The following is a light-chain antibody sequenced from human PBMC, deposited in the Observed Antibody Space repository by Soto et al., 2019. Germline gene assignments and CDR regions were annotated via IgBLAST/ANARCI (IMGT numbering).Light chain of an antibody. CDR2: AAS. CDR3: QQYYSYPRT. V-gene: IGKV1-16*01. Sequence: DIQMTQSPSSLSASVGDRVTITCQESQNIKNYLKWYQQTPGRAPKLLIYAASTLQSGVPSRFSGSGSGTDFTLTISCLQSEDFATYYCQQYYSYPRTFGQGTKVDIK. J-gene: IGKJ1*01. CDR1: QNIKNY.